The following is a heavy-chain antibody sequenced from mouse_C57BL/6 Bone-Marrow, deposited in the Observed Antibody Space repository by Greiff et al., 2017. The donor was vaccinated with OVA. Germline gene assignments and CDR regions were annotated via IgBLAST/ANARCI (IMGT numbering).Heavy chain of an antibody. Sequence: VQLKQSGPELVKPGASVKISCKASGYSFPGYYMTWVKQSPEKSLEWIGEINPSTGGTTYNQKFKAKATLTVDKSSSTAYMQLKSLTSEDSAVYYCARWVMDYWGQGTSVTVSS. J-gene: IGHJ4*01. CDR3: ARWVMDY. V-gene: IGHV1-42*01. CDR2: INPSTGGT. CDR1: GYSFPGYY.